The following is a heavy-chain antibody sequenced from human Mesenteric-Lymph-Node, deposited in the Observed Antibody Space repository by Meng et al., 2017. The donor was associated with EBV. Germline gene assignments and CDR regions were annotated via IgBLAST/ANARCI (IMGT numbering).Heavy chain of an antibody. CDR3: ASHRYCSSTSCSWFDP. D-gene: IGHD2-2*01. V-gene: IGHV4-61*01. J-gene: IGHJ5*02. CDR2: VHSTGST. CDR1: GDSVNSATYY. Sequence: QVPLHESGPRLGHPPGALSRTCSVSGDSVNSATYYWGWIRKPPGKGLEWIASVHSTGSTNYNPSLMSRVTISLDKSKNQFSLKLSSVTAADTAVYYCASHRYCSSTSCSWFDPWGQGTLVTVSS.